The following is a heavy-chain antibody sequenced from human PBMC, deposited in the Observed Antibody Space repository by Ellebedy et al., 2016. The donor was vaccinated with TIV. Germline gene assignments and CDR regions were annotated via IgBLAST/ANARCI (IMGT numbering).Heavy chain of an antibody. D-gene: IGHD2-2*01. J-gene: IGHJ4*02. Sequence: SVKVSCXASGGTCSSYAISWVRQAPGQGLEWMGGIIPIFGTANYAQKFQGRVTITADKSTSTAYMELSSLRSEDTAVYYCARMGTRSTDIAHYFDYWGQGTLVTVSS. CDR3: ARMGTRSTDIAHYFDY. CDR1: GGTCSSYA. V-gene: IGHV1-69*06. CDR2: IIPIFGTA.